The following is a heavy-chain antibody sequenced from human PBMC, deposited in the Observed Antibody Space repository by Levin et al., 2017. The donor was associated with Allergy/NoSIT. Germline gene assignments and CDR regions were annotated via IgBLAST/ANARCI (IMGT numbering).Heavy chain of an antibody. Sequence: PGGSLRLSCAASGFTFSSSEMNWVRQAPGKGLQWVSYISSSGRTIYYSDSVRGRFTISRDNAKNSLYLQMISLKAEDTAVYYCARGAGGYGDFRLGMDVWGRGTTVTVSS. CDR2: ISSSGRTI. J-gene: IGHJ6*02. CDR1: GFTFSSSE. CDR3: ARGAGGYGDFRLGMDV. V-gene: IGHV3-48*03. D-gene: IGHD4-17*01.